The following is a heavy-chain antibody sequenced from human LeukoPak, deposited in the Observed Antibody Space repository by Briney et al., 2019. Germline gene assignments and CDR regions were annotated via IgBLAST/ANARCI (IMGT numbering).Heavy chain of an antibody. J-gene: IGHJ4*02. CDR3: AKSPVSSCRASFCYPFDY. CDR2: ISCSDDGK. V-gene: IGHV3-23*01. CDR1: GFTFSSYA. D-gene: IGHD2-15*01. Sequence: GGTLRLFCAASGFTFSSYAMSWVRHSRAKGLEWVSAISCSDDGKYYADPAKGRDTIPRDNSRNTLYLQLKTLRAEDTAVYFCAKSPVSSCRASFCYPFDYSGEGGQLTVSS.